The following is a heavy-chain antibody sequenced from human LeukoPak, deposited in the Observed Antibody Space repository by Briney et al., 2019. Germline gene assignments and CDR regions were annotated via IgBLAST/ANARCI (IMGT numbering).Heavy chain of an antibody. CDR3: ARGEPYYFDY. J-gene: IGHJ4*02. CDR2: ISWNSGSI. V-gene: IGHV3-9*01. Sequence: GRSLRLSCAASGFTFDDYAMHWVRHAPGKGLEWVSGISWNSGSIGYADSVKGRFTISRDNAKNTLYLQMNSLRAEDTAFYYCARGEPYYFDYWGQGTLVTVSS. D-gene: IGHD1-14*01. CDR1: GFTFDDYA.